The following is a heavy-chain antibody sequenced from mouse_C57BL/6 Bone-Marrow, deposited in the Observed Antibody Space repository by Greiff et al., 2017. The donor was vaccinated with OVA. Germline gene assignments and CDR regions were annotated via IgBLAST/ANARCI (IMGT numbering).Heavy chain of an antibody. D-gene: IGHD2-1*01. CDR1: GFTFSSYG. V-gene: IGHV5-6*01. CDR2: ISSGGSYT. J-gene: IGHJ3*01. Sequence: EVMLVESGGDLVKPGGSLKLSCAASGFTFSSYGMSWVRQTPDKRLEWVATISSGGSYTYYPDSVKGRFTISRDNAKNTLYLQMSSLKSEDTAMYYCARTGAYGNYKAWFAYWGQGTLVTVSA. CDR3: ARTGAYGNYKAWFAY.